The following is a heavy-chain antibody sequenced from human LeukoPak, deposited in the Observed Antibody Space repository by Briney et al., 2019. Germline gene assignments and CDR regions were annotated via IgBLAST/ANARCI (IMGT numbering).Heavy chain of an antibody. CDR2: INPNSGGT. D-gene: IGHD3-9*01. CDR1: GYTFTGYY. V-gene: IGHV1-2*02. J-gene: IGHJ6*03. Sequence: ASVKVSCKASGYTFTGYYMHWVRQAPGQGLEWMGWINPNSGGTNYAQKFQGRVTMTRDTSISTAYMELSRLRSDDTAVYYCARDGALASYNDILTGYYNYYYYYMDVWGKGTTVTVSS. CDR3: ARDGALASYNDILTGYYNYYYYYMDV.